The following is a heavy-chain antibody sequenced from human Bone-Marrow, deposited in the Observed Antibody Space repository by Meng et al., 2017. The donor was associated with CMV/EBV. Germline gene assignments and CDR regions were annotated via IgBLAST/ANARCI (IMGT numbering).Heavy chain of an antibody. D-gene: IGHD3-3*01. Sequence: SLKISCAASGFTFDDYAMHWVRQAPGKGLEWVSGISWNSGSIGYADSVKGRFTISRDNAKNSLYLQMNSLRAEDTAVYYCARGEWSHFDYWGQGTLVTVSS. J-gene: IGHJ4*02. V-gene: IGHV3-9*01. CDR2: ISWNSGSI. CDR3: ARGEWSHFDY. CDR1: GFTFDDYA.